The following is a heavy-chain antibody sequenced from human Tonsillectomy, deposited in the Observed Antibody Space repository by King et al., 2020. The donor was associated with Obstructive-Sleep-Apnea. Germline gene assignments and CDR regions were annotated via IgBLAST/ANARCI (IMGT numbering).Heavy chain of an antibody. J-gene: IGHJ6*02. CDR3: ASEYYSSGWGPGGRYYYGMDV. Sequence: HVQLVESGGGVVQTGRSLRLSCAASGFTLRTYGMHWVRQAPGKGLEWVAFISYDGNDKYYADSVKGRFTISRDNSKNTLYLQMNSLRADDTAVYYCASEYYSSGWGPGGRYYYGMDVWGQGTTVTVSS. D-gene: IGHD6-19*01. V-gene: IGHV3-30*03. CDR2: ISYDGNDK. CDR1: GFTLRTYG.